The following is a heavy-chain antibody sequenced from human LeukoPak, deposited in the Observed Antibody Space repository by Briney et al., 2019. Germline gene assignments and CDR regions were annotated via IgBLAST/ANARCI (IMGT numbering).Heavy chain of an antibody. D-gene: IGHD1-1*01. CDR3: VPSNNFYYFDY. V-gene: IGHV1-2*02. J-gene: IGHJ4*02. Sequence: ASVKVSCKTSGYTFTGYYMHWVRQAPGQGLEWIGWINPKSGGTSYPQKFQGRVSMTRDTSISTAYMELSWLRSDDTAVYYCVPSNNFYYFDYWGQGTLVTVSS. CDR2: INPKSGGT. CDR1: GYTFTGYY.